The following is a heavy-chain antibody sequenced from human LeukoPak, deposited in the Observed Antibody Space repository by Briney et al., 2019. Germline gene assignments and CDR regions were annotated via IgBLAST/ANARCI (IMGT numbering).Heavy chain of an antibody. CDR3: ARDRVGATDYFDY. CDR2: IDGGGGRT. J-gene: IGHJ4*02. D-gene: IGHD1-26*01. V-gene: IGHV3-23*01. CDR1: GFAFSSYA. Sequence: GGSLRLSCTASGFAFSSYAMSWVRQAPGVGLEWVSAIDGGGGRTWHADSVKGRFTISRDNSKNTLYLQMNSLRAEDTAVYYCARDRVGATDYFDYWGQGTLVTVSS.